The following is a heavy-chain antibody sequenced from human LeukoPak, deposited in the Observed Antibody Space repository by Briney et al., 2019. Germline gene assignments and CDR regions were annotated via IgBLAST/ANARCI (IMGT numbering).Heavy chain of an antibody. Sequence: GGSLRLSCVASGLTFSNFWMTWLRQAPGKGLEWVANIKQDGSETYYLDSVKGRFTISRDNAKNSMYLQMNRLRAEDTAVYYCVGCSGGTCSDFDYWGRGTLVTVSS. V-gene: IGHV3-7*03. D-gene: IGHD2-15*01. CDR3: VGCSGGTCSDFDY. CDR2: IKQDGSET. CDR1: GLTFSNFW. J-gene: IGHJ4*02.